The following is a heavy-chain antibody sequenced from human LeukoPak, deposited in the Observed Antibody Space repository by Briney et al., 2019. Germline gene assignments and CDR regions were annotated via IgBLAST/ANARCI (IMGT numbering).Heavy chain of an antibody. J-gene: IGHJ6*04. Sequence: PGGSLRLSCAASGFTFSSYEMNWVRQASGKGLEWVSYISSSGSTIYYADSAKGRFTISRDNAKNSLYLQMNSLRAEDTAVYYCAELGITMIGGVWGKGTTVTISS. V-gene: IGHV3-48*03. D-gene: IGHD3-10*02. CDR3: AELGITMIGGV. CDR2: ISSSGSTI. CDR1: GFTFSSYE.